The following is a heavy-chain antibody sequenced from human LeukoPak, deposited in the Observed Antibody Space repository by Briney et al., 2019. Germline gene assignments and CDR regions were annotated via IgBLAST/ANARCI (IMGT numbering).Heavy chain of an antibody. V-gene: IGHV4-38-2*02. J-gene: IGHJ4*02. CDR3: ARLPLRSRPNLDY. CDR1: GYSITSGYY. Sequence: PSETLSLTCTVSGYSITSGYYWGWIRQPPGKGLEWIGSIYHSGSTYYNPSLKSRVTISVDTSKNQFSLKLSSVSAADTAVYYCARLPLRSRPNLDYWGQGTLVTVSS. CDR2: IYHSGST. D-gene: IGHD4-17*01.